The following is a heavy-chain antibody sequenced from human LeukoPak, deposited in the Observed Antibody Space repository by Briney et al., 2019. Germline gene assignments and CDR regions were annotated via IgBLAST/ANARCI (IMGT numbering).Heavy chain of an antibody. Sequence: GGSLRLSCAASGFPFSKYWMHWVRQAPGKGLVWVSRVNSDGSTTNYADSVKGRFTISRDNAENTLYMRMNSLRPEDTAVYYCARGYYSSSRFDSWGQGTLVTVSS. CDR2: VNSDGSTT. J-gene: IGHJ4*02. CDR3: ARGYYSSSRFDS. V-gene: IGHV3-74*01. D-gene: IGHD6-13*01. CDR1: GFPFSKYW.